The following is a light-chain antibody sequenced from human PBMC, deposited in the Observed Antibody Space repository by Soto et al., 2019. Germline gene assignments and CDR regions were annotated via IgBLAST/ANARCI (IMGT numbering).Light chain of an antibody. CDR1: QSVSSN. J-gene: IGKJ1*01. CDR2: GAS. V-gene: IGKV3-15*01. Sequence: ELVMTQSPATLSVSPGERATLSCRASQSVSSNLAWYQQKPGQAPRLLIYGASTRPTGIPARFSGSGSGTEFTLTISSLQSEDFAVYYCQQYNSWPRTFGQGTKVEIK. CDR3: QQYNSWPRT.